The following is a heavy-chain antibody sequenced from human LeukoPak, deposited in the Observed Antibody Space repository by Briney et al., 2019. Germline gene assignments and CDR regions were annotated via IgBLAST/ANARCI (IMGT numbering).Heavy chain of an antibody. Sequence: PGESLKISCKGSGYSINNYWIAWVRQMPGKGLEWMGIIYPADSDIRYSPSFQGQVTISADKSISTAYLQWNSLKASDTAMYYCARQEYCSGASCYTWFDPGGQGTLVTVSS. D-gene: IGHD2-15*01. CDR3: ARQEYCSGASCYTWFDP. V-gene: IGHV5-51*01. CDR1: GYSINNYW. J-gene: IGHJ5*02. CDR2: IYPADSDI.